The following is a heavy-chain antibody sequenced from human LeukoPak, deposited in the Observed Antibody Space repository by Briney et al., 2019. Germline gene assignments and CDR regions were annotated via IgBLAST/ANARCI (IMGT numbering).Heavy chain of an antibody. J-gene: IGHJ4*02. V-gene: IGHV1-46*01. CDR1: GYTFTSYY. CDR3: ARGYYGGLAWCDY. CDR2: INPSGGGT. Sequence: GASVKVPCKASGYTFTSYYVHWVRQAPGQGLEWMGVINPSGGGTSYAQKFQGRVTMTRDTSTATVYMNLSSLRSEDTAVYYCARGYYGGLAWCDYWGQGTLVTVSS. D-gene: IGHD4-23*01.